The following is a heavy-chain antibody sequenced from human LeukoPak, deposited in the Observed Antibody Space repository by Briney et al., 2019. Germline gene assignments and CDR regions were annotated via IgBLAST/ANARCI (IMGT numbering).Heavy chain of an antibody. CDR1: VYTFTSYD. CDR2: MNPNSGNT. Sequence: GASVKVSCKASVYTFTSYDINWVRQATGQGLEWMGRMNPNSGNTGYAQKFQGRVTITRNTSISTAYMELSSLTSEDTAVYYCARTCSSTSCSDFEYWGQGTLVTVSS. CDR3: ARTCSSTSCSDFEY. D-gene: IGHD2-2*01. J-gene: IGHJ4*02. V-gene: IGHV1-8*03.